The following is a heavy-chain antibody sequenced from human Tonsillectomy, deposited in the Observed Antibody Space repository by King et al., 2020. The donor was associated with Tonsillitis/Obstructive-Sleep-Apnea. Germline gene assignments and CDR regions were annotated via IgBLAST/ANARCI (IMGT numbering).Heavy chain of an antibody. Sequence: VQLVESGAEVKKPGESLRISCEGSGYSFTSYWISWVRQMPGKGLEWMGRIDSSGTYTNYSPSFQGHVTISADKSNSTPYLQWSSLKASDTAMYYCARPGVSSGYPYGMDVWGQGTTVTVSS. D-gene: IGHD3-22*01. CDR1: GYSFTSYW. V-gene: IGHV5-10-1*03. J-gene: IGHJ6*02. CDR2: IDSSGTYT. CDR3: ARPGVSSGYPYGMDV.